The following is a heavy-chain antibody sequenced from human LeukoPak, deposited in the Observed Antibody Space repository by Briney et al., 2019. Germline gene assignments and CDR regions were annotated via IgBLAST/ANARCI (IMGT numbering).Heavy chain of an antibody. CDR3: VRHSGYYYYYMDV. V-gene: IGHV4-4*02. CDR1: GGSISSSKW. Sequence: SETLSLTCAVSGGSISSSKWWSWVRQPPGKGLEWIGEIYHSGSTNYNASLRSRVTISVDTSKNQFSLKLSSVTAADTALYYCVRHSGYYYYYMDVWGKGTTVTISS. CDR2: IYHSGST. J-gene: IGHJ6*03.